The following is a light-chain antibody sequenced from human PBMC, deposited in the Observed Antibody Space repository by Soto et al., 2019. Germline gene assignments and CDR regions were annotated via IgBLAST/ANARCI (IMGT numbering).Light chain of an antibody. Sequence: QSPLTQPASVSLSPGQSITISCTGTSSDVGGYNYVSWYQQHPGKAPKLMIYEVSNRPSGVSNRFSGSKSGNTASLTISGLQAEDEADYYCSSYTSSSTRVFGTGTKVTV. CDR1: SSDVGGYNY. J-gene: IGLJ1*01. CDR3: SSYTSSSTRV. V-gene: IGLV2-14*01. CDR2: EVS.